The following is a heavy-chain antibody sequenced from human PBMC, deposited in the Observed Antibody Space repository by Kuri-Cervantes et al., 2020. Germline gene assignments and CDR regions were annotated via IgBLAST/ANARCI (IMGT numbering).Heavy chain of an antibody. J-gene: IGHJ1*01. D-gene: IGHD2-15*01. CDR2: MNPNSGNT. CDR1: GYTFTGYY. V-gene: IGHV1-8*02. Sequence: ASVKVSCKASGYTFTGYYMHWVRQAPGQGLEWMGWMNPNSGNTGYAQKFQGRVTMTRNTSISTAYMELSSLRSEDTAVYYCARLTGSGPDGYFQHWGQGTLVTVSS. CDR3: ARLTGSGPDGYFQH.